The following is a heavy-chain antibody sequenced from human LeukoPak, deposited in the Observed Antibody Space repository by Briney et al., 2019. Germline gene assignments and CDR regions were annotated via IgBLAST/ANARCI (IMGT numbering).Heavy chain of an antibody. D-gene: IGHD6-13*01. CDR1: GFTFSSYA. CDR2: ISGSGGST. V-gene: IGHV3-23*01. CDR3: ANGREYGSRGPFDY. J-gene: IGHJ4*02. Sequence: GRSLRLSCAASGFTFSSYAMSWVRQAPGKGLEWVSAISGSGGSTYYADSVKGRFTISRDNSKNTLYLQMNSLRAEDTAVYYWANGREYGSRGPFDYWGQGTLVTVSS.